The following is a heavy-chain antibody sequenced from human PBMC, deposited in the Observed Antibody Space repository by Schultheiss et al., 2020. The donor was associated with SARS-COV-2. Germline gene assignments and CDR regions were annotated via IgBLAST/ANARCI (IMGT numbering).Heavy chain of an antibody. V-gene: IGHV3-30*01. CDR1: GFTFSSYA. J-gene: IGHJ5*02. Sequence: GESLKISCAASGFTFSSYAMHWVRQAPGKGLEWVAVISYDGSNKYYADSVKGRFTISRDNSKNTLYLQMNSLRAEDTAVYYCARLRVWSSTGLYILHWFDPWGQGTLVTVSS. D-gene: IGHD2-2*01. CDR3: ARLRVWSSTGLYILHWFDP. CDR2: ISYDGSNK.